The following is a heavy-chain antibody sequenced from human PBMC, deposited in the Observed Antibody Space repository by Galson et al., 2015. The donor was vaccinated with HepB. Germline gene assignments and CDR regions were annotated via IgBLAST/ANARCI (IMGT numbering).Heavy chain of an antibody. CDR2: ISGGGDGT. CDR3: AKSLGTGAARGLDV. CDR1: GFTFSSYA. J-gene: IGHJ6*02. D-gene: IGHD2-8*02. Sequence: FLRLSCAASGFTFSSYAISWVRQAPGKGLEWVSTISGGGDGTYYADSVKGRFTVSRDNAKNTLSLQMNSLRDEDTAVYYCAKSLGTGAARGLDVWGQGTTVTVSS. V-gene: IGHV3-23*01.